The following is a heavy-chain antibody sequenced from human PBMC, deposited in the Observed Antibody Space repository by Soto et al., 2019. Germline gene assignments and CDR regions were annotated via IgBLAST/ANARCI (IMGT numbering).Heavy chain of an antibody. CDR1: GFTISNYG. V-gene: IGHV3-30*18. Sequence: QVQLVESGGGVVQPGKSLRLSCAASGFTISNYGMHWVRQAPGRGLEWVAVISFEESNQYYADSVKGRFTISRDNSKNTLYLQMNSLRTEDTAVYYCAKDLEDYNYEYKFHYWGQGTRVTVSS. CDR2: ISFEESNQ. CDR3: AKDLEDYNYEYKFHY. D-gene: IGHD5-18*01. J-gene: IGHJ4*02.